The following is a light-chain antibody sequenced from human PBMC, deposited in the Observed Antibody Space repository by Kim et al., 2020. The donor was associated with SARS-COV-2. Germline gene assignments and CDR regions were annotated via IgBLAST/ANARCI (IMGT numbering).Light chain of an antibody. J-gene: IGLJ1*01. CDR1: SLRSYY. V-gene: IGLV3-19*01. Sequence: VALGQTVRSTCQGDSLRSYYASWYQQKPGQAPVLVIYGKNNRPSGIPDRFSGSSSGNTASLTITGAQAEDEADYYCNSRDSSGNHVFGTGTKAPS. CDR2: GKN. CDR3: NSRDSSGNHV.